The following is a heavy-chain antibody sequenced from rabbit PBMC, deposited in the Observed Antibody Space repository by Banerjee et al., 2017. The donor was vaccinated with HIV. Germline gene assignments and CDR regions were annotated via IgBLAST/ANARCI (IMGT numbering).Heavy chain of an antibody. Sequence: QEQLEESGGDLVKPEGSLTLTCTASGFSFSNSYWMSWVRQAPGKGLEWIGSIVTGSGSTWYASWAKGRFTISKTSSTTVTLQMTSLTAADTATYFCARLYPTRNAHDNLRGQGTLVTVS. CDR1: GFSFSNSYW. V-gene: IGHV1S45*01. D-gene: IGHD6-1*01. CDR3: ARLYPTRNAHDNL. CDR2: IVTGSGST. J-gene: IGHJ4*01.